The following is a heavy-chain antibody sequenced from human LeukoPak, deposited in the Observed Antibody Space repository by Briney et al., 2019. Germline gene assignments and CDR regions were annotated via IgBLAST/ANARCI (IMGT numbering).Heavy chain of an antibody. V-gene: IGHV4-39*01. D-gene: IGHD6-13*01. Sequence: PSETLSLTCTVSGGSISSSSYYWGWIRQPPGKGLEWIGSIYYSGSTYYNPSLKSRVTISVDTSKNQFSLKLSSVTAADTAVYYCALWGSSSFTHWGQGTLVTVSS. CDR2: IYYSGST. CDR3: ALWGSSSFTH. CDR1: GGSISSSSYY. J-gene: IGHJ4*02.